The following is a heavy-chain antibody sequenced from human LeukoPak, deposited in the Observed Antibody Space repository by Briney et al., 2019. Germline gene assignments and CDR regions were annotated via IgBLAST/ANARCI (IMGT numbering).Heavy chain of an antibody. D-gene: IGHD6-13*01. CDR1: GFSFSGSG. Sequence: GRSLKLSCAASGFSFSGSGIHWVRQASGKGLEWVGRIRSKANSYATAYAASVKGRVTISRDDSKNTAYLQMNSVKTDDTAVYYCTRGIDNSWYPNDWFDPWGQGTLVTVSS. V-gene: IGHV3-73*01. CDR2: IRSKANSYAT. CDR3: TRGIDNSWYPNDWFDP. J-gene: IGHJ5*02.